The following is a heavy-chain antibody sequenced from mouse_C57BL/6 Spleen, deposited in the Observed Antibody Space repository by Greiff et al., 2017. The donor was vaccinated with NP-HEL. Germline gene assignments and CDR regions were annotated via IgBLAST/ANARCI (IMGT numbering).Heavy chain of an antibody. V-gene: IGHV1-64*01. J-gene: IGHJ2*01. CDR2: IHPNSGST. CDR1: GYTFTSYW. CDR3: ARRGGGGPYFDY. Sequence: QVQLKESGAELVKPGASVKLSCKASGYTFTSYWMHWVKQRPGQGLEWIGMIHPNSGSTNYNEKFKSKATLTVDKSSSTAYMQLSSLTSEDSAVYYCARRGGGGPYFDYWGQGTTLTVSS.